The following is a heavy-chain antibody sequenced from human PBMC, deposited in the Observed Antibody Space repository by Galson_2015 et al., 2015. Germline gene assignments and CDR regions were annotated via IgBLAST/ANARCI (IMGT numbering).Heavy chain of an antibody. J-gene: IGHJ3*01. D-gene: IGHD3-16*02. Sequence: SLRLSCAASGFSFSDSAMYWVRQASGKGLEWVGHIKNQANSYGTAYAASVKGRFIISRGDSKNTAYLQMNSLKPEDTALYYCTRYVGASGTYLYAFDVWGQGTMVIVSS. CDR1: GFSFSDSA. CDR3: TRYVGASGTYLYAFDV. CDR2: IKNQANSYGT. V-gene: IGHV3-73*01.